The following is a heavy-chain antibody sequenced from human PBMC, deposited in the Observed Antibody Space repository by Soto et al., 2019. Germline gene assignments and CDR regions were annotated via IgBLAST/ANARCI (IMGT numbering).Heavy chain of an antibody. D-gene: IGHD3-9*01. J-gene: IGHJ4*02. CDR2: IYYSGST. CDR1: GYSISSGYY. V-gene: IGHV4-31*11. Sequence: PSETLSLTCAVSGYSISSGYYWSWIRQHPGKGLEWIGYIYYSGSTYYNPSLKSRVTISVDTSKNQFSLKLSSVTAADTAVYYCARAPSGDILTGYHNPFDYWGQGTLVTVSS. CDR3: ARAPSGDILTGYHNPFDY.